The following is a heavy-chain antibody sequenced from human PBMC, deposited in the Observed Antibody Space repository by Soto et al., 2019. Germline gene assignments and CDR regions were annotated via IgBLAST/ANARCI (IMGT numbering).Heavy chain of an antibody. CDR3: ARKNYVSGSILAGDFDY. CDR1: GFTFSIFA. J-gene: IGHJ4*02. D-gene: IGHD3-10*01. Sequence: QVQLVESGGGVVQSGRSLRLSCAASGFTFSIFAMHWVRQAPGKGLEWVSLISYDGTNKYYAESVKGRFTISRDNSKNTLYLQINSLSDEDTAVYYCARKNYVSGSILAGDFDYWGQGTLVTVSS. V-gene: IGHV3-33*01. CDR2: ISYDGTNK.